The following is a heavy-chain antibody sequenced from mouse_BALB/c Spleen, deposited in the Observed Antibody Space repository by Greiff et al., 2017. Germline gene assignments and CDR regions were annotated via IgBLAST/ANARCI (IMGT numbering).Heavy chain of an antibody. J-gene: IGHJ2*01. Sequence: EVKLQESGPGLVKPSQSLSLTCSVTGYSITSGYYWNWIRQFPGNKLEWMGYISYDGSNNYNPSLKNRISITRDTSKNQFFLKLNSVTTEDTATYYCAREELEYGNYGGYFDYWGQGTTLTVSS. V-gene: IGHV3-6*02. D-gene: IGHD2-10*02. CDR2: ISYDGSN. CDR3: AREELEYGNYGGYFDY. CDR1: GYSITSGYY.